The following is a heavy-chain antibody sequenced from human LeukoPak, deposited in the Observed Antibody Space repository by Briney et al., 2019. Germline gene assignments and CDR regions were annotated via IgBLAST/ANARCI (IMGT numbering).Heavy chain of an antibody. CDR1: GGTFSSYA. D-gene: IGHD3-22*01. CDR3: ARGAYDSSGYLNWFDP. V-gene: IGHV1-69*05. Sequence: SVKVSCKASGGTFSSYAISWVRQAPGPGLEWMGGIIPIFGTANYAQKFQGRVTITTDESTSTAYMELSSPRSEDTAVYYCARGAYDSSGYLNWFDPWGQGTLVTVSS. J-gene: IGHJ5*02. CDR2: IIPIFGTA.